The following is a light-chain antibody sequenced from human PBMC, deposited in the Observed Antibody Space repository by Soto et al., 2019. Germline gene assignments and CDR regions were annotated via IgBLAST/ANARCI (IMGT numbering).Light chain of an antibody. CDR1: SRDVGSDNY. CDR2: EGS. Sequence: QSALTQPASVSGSPGQSITISCTGTSRDVGSDNYVSWYQQHPGKAPKLMIYEGSNRPSGVSSRFSGSKSGNTASLTISGLPAEDEADYYCSSYTTSSIVFGTGTKVTVL. CDR3: SSYTTSSIV. J-gene: IGLJ1*01. V-gene: IGLV2-14*01.